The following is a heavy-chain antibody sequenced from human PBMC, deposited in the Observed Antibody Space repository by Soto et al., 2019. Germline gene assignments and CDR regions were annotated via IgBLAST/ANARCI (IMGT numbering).Heavy chain of an antibody. Sequence: DSVKVYFKASGYPFTSYGISLGRQAPGQGLEWMGWISAYNGNTNYSQKLQGRVTMTTDTSTSTAYMELRSLRSYDTAVYYCARVVCRSTSCYTRLMNWFDPWGQGTMVTVSS. V-gene: IGHV1-18*04. D-gene: IGHD2-2*02. J-gene: IGHJ5*02. CDR1: GYPFTSYG. CDR2: ISAYNGNT. CDR3: ARVVCRSTSCYTRLMNWFDP.